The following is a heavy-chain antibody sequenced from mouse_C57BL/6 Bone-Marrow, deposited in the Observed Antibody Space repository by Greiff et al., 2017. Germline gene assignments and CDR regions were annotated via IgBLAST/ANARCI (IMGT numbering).Heavy chain of an antibody. J-gene: IGHJ3*01. CDR1: GYTFTSYG. CDR2: IYPRSGNT. CDR3: ARGRLGGVAY. Sequence: VQLQQSGAELARPGASVKLSCKASGYTFTSYGISWVKQRTGQGLEWIGEIYPRSGNTYYNEKFKGKATLTADKSSSTAYMELRSLTSEDSAVYFCARGRLGGVAYWGQGTLVTVSA. D-gene: IGHD4-1*01. V-gene: IGHV1-81*01.